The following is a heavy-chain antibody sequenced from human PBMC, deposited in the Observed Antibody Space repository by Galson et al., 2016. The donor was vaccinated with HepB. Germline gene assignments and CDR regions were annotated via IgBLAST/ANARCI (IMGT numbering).Heavy chain of an antibody. CDR2: IDWDDDK. D-gene: IGHD3-22*01. J-gene: IGHJ6*02. Sequence: PALVKPTQTLTLTCTFSGFSLSTSGMCGSWIRQPPGKALEWLALIDWDDDKYYSTSLKTRLTISKDTSKNQVVLTMTNMDPVDTATFYCARGNLVYDSSGSERGYYYGLDVWGQGTTVTVSS. CDR1: GFSLSTSGMC. V-gene: IGHV2-70*01. CDR3: ARGNLVYDSSGSERGYYYGLDV.